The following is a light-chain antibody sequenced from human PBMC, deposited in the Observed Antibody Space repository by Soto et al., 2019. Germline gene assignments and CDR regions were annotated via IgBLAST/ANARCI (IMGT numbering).Light chain of an antibody. CDR1: QSLLHSNGYNY. Sequence: DIVMTQSPLSLPVTPGEPASISCRSSQSLLHSNGYNYLDWYLQKPGQSPQLLIYLGSTRASGVPDRFSGSGLGTECTLKISRVEAEDVGIYYCMQALQTPLTFGGGTKVEIK. J-gene: IGKJ4*01. CDR2: LGS. CDR3: MQALQTPLT. V-gene: IGKV2-28*01.